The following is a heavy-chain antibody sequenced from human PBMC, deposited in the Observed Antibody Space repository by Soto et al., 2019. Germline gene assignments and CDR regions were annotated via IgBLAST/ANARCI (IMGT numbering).Heavy chain of an antibody. CDR2: INSDGSST. V-gene: IGHV3-74*01. J-gene: IGHJ5*02. CDR3: ARGGATVTARNWFDP. D-gene: IGHD4-17*01. CDR1: GFTFSSYW. Sequence: EVQLVESGGGLVQPGGSLRLSCAASGFTFSSYWMHWVRQAPGKGLVWVSRINSDGSSTSYADSVKGRFTISRDNAKNTLYLQMNSLSAEDTAVYYCARGGATVTARNWFDPWGQGTLVTVSS.